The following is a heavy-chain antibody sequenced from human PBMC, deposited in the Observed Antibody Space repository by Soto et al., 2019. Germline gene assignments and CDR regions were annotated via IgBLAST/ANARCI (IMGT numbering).Heavy chain of an antibody. CDR1: GFTFSSYA. CDR3: AKEWSDARTREKCGLVDY. CDR2: IRASGTST. D-gene: IGHD2-8*01. V-gene: IGHV3-23*01. Sequence: WGSLRLSCAASGFTFSSYAMAWVRQAPGKGLEWVSTIRASGTSTYYADSVEGRFSISRDNSKNTLYLQMNSLRAEDTAVYYCAKEWSDARTREKCGLVDYWGQGALVNVSS. J-gene: IGHJ4*02.